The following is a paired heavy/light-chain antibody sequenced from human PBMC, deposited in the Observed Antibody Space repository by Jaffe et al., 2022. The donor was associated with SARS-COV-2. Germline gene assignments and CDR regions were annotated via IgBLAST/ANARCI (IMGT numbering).Heavy chain of an antibody. V-gene: IGHV3-7*03. Sequence: EVQLVESGGGLVQPGGSLRLSCAASGFTFSNYWMSWVRQAPGKGLEWVANIKQDGTEKYYVDSVKGRFTISRDNAKNSLYLQMNSLRAEDTALYYCARDAGRSGYSTYRGDYWGQGTLVTVSS. D-gene: IGHD5-12*01. CDR1: GFTFSNYW. CDR2: IKQDGTEK. CDR3: ARDAGRSGYSTYRGDY. J-gene: IGHJ4*02.
Light chain of an antibody. Sequence: DIQMTQSPSSLSASVGDRVTITCRASQGISNYLAWFQQKPGKAPKSLIYAASGLQSGVPSKFSGSGSGTDFTLTISSLQPEDFATYYCQQYYSFPLTFGGGTKVEIK. CDR3: QQYYSFPLT. CDR1: QGISNY. J-gene: IGKJ4*01. CDR2: AAS. V-gene: IGKV1-16*02.